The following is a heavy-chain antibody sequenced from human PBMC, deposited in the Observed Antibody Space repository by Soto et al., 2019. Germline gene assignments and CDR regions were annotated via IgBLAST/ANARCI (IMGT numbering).Heavy chain of an antibody. CDR1: RGSLITNP. V-gene: IGHV1-69*06. CDR2: TGSGTGPG. Sequence: SAEVSFKDSRGSLITNPISWVRQAPGQGLEWMGGTGSGTGPGNHAQKFQGRLTVTADKSTSTVYMELTNLSSEDTAVYYCARRHSGGFFRFFDSWGQGTLVTVSS. CDR3: ARRHSGGFFRFFDS. J-gene: IGHJ4*02. D-gene: IGHD2-15*01.